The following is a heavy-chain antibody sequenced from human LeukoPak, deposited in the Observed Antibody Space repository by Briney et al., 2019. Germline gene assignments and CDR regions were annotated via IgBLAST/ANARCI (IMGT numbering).Heavy chain of an antibody. CDR2: INPSGGST. CDR1: GYTFTSYY. Sequence: GASVKVSCKASGYTFTSYYMHWVRQAPGQGLEWMGIINPSGGSTSYAQKFQGRVTMTRDTSTSTVYMELSSLRSEDTAVYYYASGKGYCSSTSCPGGAFDIWGQGTMVTVSS. J-gene: IGHJ3*02. D-gene: IGHD2-2*01. V-gene: IGHV1-46*01. CDR3: ASGKGYCSSTSCPGGAFDI.